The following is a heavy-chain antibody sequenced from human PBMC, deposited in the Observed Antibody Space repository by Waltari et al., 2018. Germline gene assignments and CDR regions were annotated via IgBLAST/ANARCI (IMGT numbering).Heavy chain of an antibody. V-gene: IGHV4-39*01. J-gene: IGHJ4*02. CDR1: GGSISSSSYY. D-gene: IGHD4-17*01. Sequence: QLQLQESGPGLVKPSETLSLTCTVSGGSISSSSYYWGWIRQPPGKGLEWIGSIYYSGSTYYNPSPKSRVTISVDTSKNQFSLKLSSVTAADTAVYYCARLGMTTVDYWGQGTLVTVSS. CDR3: ARLGMTTVDY. CDR2: IYYSGST.